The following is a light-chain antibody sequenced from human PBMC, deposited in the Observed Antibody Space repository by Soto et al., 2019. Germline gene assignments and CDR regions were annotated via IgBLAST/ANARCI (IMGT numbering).Light chain of an antibody. CDR2: DTS. Sequence: EVVMRQSPATPSVSPGEGATLSCRASQGIGDTLAWYQHKPGQTPRLLIYDTSTRATGVPTRFSGSRSGAEFTLTINSMQSEDFAVYYCQPYNNWPLTFGGGTKVDIK. J-gene: IGKJ4*01. V-gene: IGKV3-15*01. CDR1: QGIGDT. CDR3: QPYNNWPLT.